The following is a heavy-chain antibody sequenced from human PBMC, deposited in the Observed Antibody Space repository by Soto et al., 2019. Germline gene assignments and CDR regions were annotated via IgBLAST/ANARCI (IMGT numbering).Heavy chain of an antibody. J-gene: IGHJ4*02. Sequence: PGGSLRLSCAASGFTFSSYSMSWVRQAPGKGLEWVSAISGSGGSTYYADSVKGRFTISRDNSKNTLYLQMNSLRAEDTAVYYCAKEGEYSSGWDNFDYWGQGTLVTVSS. D-gene: IGHD6-19*01. CDR2: ISGSGGST. CDR3: AKEGEYSSGWDNFDY. CDR1: GFTFSSYS. V-gene: IGHV3-23*01.